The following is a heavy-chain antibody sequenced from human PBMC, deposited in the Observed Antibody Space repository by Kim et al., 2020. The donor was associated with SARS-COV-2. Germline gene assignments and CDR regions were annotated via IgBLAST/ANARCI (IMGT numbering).Heavy chain of an antibody. CDR2: IYYSGST. Sequence: SETLSLTCTVSGGSISSGGYYWSWIRQHPGKGLEWIGYIYYSGSTYYNPSLKSRVTISVDTSKNQFSLKLSSVTAADTAVYYCAREAPIYYSRSWYFDLWGRGTLVTVSS. J-gene: IGHJ2*01. V-gene: IGHV4-31*03. CDR3: AREAPIYYSRSWYFDL. CDR1: GGSISSGGYY. D-gene: IGHD3-10*01.